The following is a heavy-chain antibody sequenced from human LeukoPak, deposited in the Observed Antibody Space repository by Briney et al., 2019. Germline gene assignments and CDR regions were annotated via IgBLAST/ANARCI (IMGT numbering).Heavy chain of an antibody. V-gene: IGHV4-4*07. J-gene: IGHJ5*02. CDR1: GGSISSYY. D-gene: IGHD3-9*01. CDR3: ARDKEYDILTDQNWFDP. Sequence: ASETLSLTCTVSGGSISSYYWSWIRQPAGKGLEWIGRIYTSGSTNYNPSLKSRVTMSVDTSKNQFSLKLSSVTATDTAVYYCARDKEYDILTDQNWFDPWGQGILVTVSS. CDR2: IYTSGST.